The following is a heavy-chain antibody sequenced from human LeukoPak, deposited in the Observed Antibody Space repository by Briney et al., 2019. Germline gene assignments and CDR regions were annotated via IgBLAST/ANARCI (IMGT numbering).Heavy chain of an antibody. V-gene: IGHV3-21*01. J-gene: IGHJ3*02. D-gene: IGHD6-13*01. CDR1: GFTFSSYS. CDR3: ARNRYGTSLDAFDI. CDR2: ISSSSTYI. Sequence: GGSLRLSCAASGFTFSSYSMNWVRQAPGKGLEWVSSISSSSTYIYYADSVKGRFTISRDNAKNSLHLQMNSLRAEDTAVYYCARNRYGTSLDAFDIWGQGTVVTVSS.